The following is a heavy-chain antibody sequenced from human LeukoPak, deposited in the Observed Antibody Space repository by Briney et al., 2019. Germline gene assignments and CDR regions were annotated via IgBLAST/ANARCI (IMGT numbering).Heavy chain of an antibody. Sequence: NPGGSLRLSCAASGFTFSAYSMNWVRQAPGKGLEWISYIGISSGNTKYADSVKGRFTISGDKAKNSLYLQMNSLRVEDTAVYYCARVPGQQLVMYFQHWGQGTLVTVSS. V-gene: IGHV3-21*05. CDR2: IGISSGNT. CDR3: ARVPGQQLVMYFQH. D-gene: IGHD6-13*01. CDR1: GFTFSAYS. J-gene: IGHJ1*01.